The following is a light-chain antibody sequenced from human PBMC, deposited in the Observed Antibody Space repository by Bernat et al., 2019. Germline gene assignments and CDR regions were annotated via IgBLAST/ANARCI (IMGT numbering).Light chain of an antibody. V-gene: IGKV3-11*01. CDR3: QQHSNWPPFT. Sequence: EIVLTQSPATLSLSPGERATLSCRASQSVSSYLAWYQQKPGQAPRLLIYDASNRATGIPARFSGSGSGTDFTLTISSLEPEDFAVYYCQQHSNWPPFTFGRRTKVDIQ. CDR2: DAS. CDR1: QSVSSY. J-gene: IGKJ3*01.